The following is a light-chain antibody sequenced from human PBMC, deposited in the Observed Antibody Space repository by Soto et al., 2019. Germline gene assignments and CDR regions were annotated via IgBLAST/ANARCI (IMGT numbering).Light chain of an antibody. CDR3: QQYNSYSEA. CDR2: DAS. V-gene: IGKV1-5*01. CDR1: QSISSW. J-gene: IGKJ1*01. Sequence: IHMTHSPSTLSASVLYRVTITCLASQSISSWLAWYQQKPGKAPKLLIYDASSLESGVPSRFSGSGSGTEFTLTISSLQPDDFATYYCQQYNSYSEAFGQGTKVDIK.